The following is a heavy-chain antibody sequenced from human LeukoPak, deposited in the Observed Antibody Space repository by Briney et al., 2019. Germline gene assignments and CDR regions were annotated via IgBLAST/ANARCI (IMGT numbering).Heavy chain of an antibody. V-gene: IGHV1-18*04. CDR3: ARPLWGAGTTYYFDY. CDR1: RYTFTGYY. J-gene: IGHJ4*02. D-gene: IGHD1/OR15-1a*01. CDR2: ISAYNGNT. Sequence: ASVKVSCKASRYTFTGYYMHWVRQAPGQGLEWMGWISAYNGNTNYAQKLQGRVTMTTDTSTSTAYMELRSLRSDDTAVYYCARPLWGAGTTYYFDYWGQGTLVTVSS.